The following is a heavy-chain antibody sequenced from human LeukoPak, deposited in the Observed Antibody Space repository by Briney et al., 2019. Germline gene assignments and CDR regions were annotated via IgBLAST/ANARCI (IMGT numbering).Heavy chain of an antibody. J-gene: IGHJ4*02. CDR2: ISAYNGNT. CDR1: GYTFTSYG. D-gene: IGHD6-6*01. CDR3: ATATFSYSSYDY. V-gene: IGHV1-18*01. Sequence: ASVKVSCKASGYTFTSYGISWVRQAPGQGLEWMGWISAYNGNTNYAQKLQGRVTMTTDTSTSTAYMELSSLRSEDTAVYYCATATFSYSSYDYWGQGTLVTVSS.